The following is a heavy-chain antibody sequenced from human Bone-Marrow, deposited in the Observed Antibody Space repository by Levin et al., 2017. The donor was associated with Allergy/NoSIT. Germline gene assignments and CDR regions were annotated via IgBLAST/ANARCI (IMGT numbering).Heavy chain of an antibody. V-gene: IGHV3-23*01. CDR1: GFTFSSYA. CDR3: AKDGNHYYYYSGMDV. J-gene: IGHJ6*02. CDR2: ISGSGGST. Sequence: GGSLRLSCAASGFTFSSYAMSWVRQAPGKGLEWVSAISGSGGSTYYADSVKGRFTISRDNSKNTLYLQMNSLRAEDTAVYYCAKDGNHYYYYSGMDVWGQGTTVTVSS. D-gene: IGHD1-26*01.